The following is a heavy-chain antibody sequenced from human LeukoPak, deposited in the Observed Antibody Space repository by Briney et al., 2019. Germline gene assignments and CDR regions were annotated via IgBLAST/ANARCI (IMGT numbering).Heavy chain of an antibody. D-gene: IGHD2-15*01. CDR3: ARGPAASHRNWFDP. Sequence: ASVNVSCTASGYTFTNYDVNWVRQATGQGLERMGWMNPNSGYTGHAQKFQGRVTMTRNTSISTAYMELSSLRSEDTAVYYCARGPAASHRNWFDPWGQGTLVTVSS. CDR2: MNPNSGYT. CDR1: GYTFTNYD. V-gene: IGHV1-8*01. J-gene: IGHJ5*02.